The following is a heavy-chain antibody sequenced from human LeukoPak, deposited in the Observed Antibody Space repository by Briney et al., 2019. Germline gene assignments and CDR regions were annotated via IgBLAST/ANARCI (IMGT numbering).Heavy chain of an antibody. D-gene: IGHD5-24*01. CDR1: GGSISSYY. V-gene: IGHV4-4*07. CDR3: ARERMGEMTTRAFDY. Sequence: SETLSLTCTVFGGSISSYYWSWIRQPAGKGLEWVGRIYTSGSINYNPSLKSRVTMSVDTSKNRFSLKLSSVTAADTAVYYCARERMGEMTTRAFDYWGQGTLVTVSS. CDR2: IYTSGSI. J-gene: IGHJ4*02.